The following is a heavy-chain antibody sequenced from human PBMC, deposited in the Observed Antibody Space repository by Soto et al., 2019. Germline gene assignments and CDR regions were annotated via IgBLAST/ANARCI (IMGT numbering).Heavy chain of an antibody. CDR2: IYYSGST. Sequence: QLQLQESGPGLVKPSETLSLTCTVSGGSISSSSYYWGWIRQPPGKGLEWIGSIYYSGSTYYNPSLKSPVTISVDTTKDQFSLKLTSVTAADTAVYYCARQEITMVRAFNWFDPWGQGTLVTVSS. D-gene: IGHD3-10*01. J-gene: IGHJ5*02. CDR1: GGSISSSSYY. V-gene: IGHV4-39*01. CDR3: ARQEITMVRAFNWFDP.